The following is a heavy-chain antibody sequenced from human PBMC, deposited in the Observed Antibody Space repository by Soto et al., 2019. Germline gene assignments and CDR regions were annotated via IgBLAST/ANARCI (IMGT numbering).Heavy chain of an antibody. V-gene: IGHV1-69*01. CDR1: GGTFSSYA. D-gene: IGHD6-6*01. CDR2: IIPLLNTP. J-gene: IGHJ6*02. CDR3: ARESSSPNYYSSGMDV. Sequence: QVQLVQSGAEVKKPGSSVKVSCRASGGTFSSYAVSWVRQAPGQGLEWMGVIIPLLNTPKYVQKFQGRVTITADASARTAYMELGSLRSEDTAVSYCARESSSPNYYSSGMDVWGQGTTVTVSS.